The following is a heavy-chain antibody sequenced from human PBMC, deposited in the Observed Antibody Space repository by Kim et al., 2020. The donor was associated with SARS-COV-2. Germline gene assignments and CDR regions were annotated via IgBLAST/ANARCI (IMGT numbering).Heavy chain of an antibody. CDR3: ARQAGQPLLYPVFAFDI. V-gene: IGHV5-51*01. J-gene: IGHJ3*02. CDR1: GYSFTSYW. Sequence: GESLQISCKGSGYSFTSYWIGWVRQMPGKGLEWMGIIYPGDSDTRYSPSFQGQVTISADKSISTAYLQWSSLKASDTAMYYCARQAGQPLLYPVFAFDIWGQGTMVTVSS. D-gene: IGHD2-2*02. CDR2: IYPGDSDT.